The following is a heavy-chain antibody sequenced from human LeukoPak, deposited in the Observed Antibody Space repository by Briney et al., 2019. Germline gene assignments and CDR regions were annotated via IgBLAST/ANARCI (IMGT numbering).Heavy chain of an antibody. J-gene: IGHJ4*02. D-gene: IGHD3-3*01. CDR3: ARGGYDFWSGYSLFDY. CDR1: GGSFSVYY. CDR2: INHSGST. Sequence: SETLSLTCAVYGGSFSVYYWSWIRQPPGKGLEWIGEINHSGSTNHNPSLKSRVTISVDTSKNQFSLKLSSVTAADTAVYYCARGGYDFWSGYSLFDYWGQGTLVTVSS. V-gene: IGHV4-34*01.